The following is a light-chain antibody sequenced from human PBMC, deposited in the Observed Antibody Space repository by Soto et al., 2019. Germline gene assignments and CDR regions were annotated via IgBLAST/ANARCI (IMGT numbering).Light chain of an antibody. J-gene: IGKJ5*01. CDR1: QSVSRY. CDR2: DAS. V-gene: IGKV3-20*01. Sequence: EIVLTQSPATLSLSPGERATLSCRASQSVSRYLGWYQQKPGQAPRPLIYDASTRAPGIPDRFSGSGSGTDFTLTIRRLEPEDFAVYYCQQYGSSPITFGQGTRLEI. CDR3: QQYGSSPIT.